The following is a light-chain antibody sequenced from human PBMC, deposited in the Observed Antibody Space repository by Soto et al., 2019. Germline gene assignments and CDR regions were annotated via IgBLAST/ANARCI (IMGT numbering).Light chain of an antibody. J-gene: IGLJ2*01. CDR1: SSNIGAGYD. CDR2: GNS. CDR3: QSYDSSLSVHVV. Sequence: QSVLTQPPSGSGAPGQRVTISCTGSSSNIGAGYDVHWYQQLPGTAPKLLIYGNSNRPSGVPDRFSGSKSGTSASLAITGLQAEDEADYYCQSYDSSLSVHVVFGGGTKVTVL. V-gene: IGLV1-40*01.